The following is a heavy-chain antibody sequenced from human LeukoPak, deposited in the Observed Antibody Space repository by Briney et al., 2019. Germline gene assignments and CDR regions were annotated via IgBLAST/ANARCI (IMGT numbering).Heavy chain of an antibody. J-gene: IGHJ4*02. CDR3: ARDQRYCSSSSCPWEPFDY. CDR1: GFTFSSYG. D-gene: IGHD2-2*01. CDR2: IWFDGSNR. V-gene: IGHV3-33*01. Sequence: GGSLRLSCAASGFTFSSYGMHWVRRAPGKGLEWVAVIWFDGSNRYFADSVKGRFTISRDNSKNTLYLQMNSLRAEDTAVYYCARDQRYCSSSSCPWEPFDYWGQGTLVTVSS.